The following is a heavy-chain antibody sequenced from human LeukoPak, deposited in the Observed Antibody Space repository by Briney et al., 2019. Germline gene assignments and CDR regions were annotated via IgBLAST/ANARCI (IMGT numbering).Heavy chain of an antibody. D-gene: IGHD2-2*02. CDR2: IDPNNDGT. V-gene: IGHV1-2*02. Sequence: ASLKVSCKTSGYTFTRYYMHWVRQAPGQGPEWMGRIDPNNDGTNYARKDQVRVTMTKDTSISTGYMELSGLSSHDTAVYYGARVPGPYTTSRFDYWGQGTLVTVSS. CDR1: GYTFTRYY. CDR3: ARVPGPYTTSRFDY. J-gene: IGHJ4*02.